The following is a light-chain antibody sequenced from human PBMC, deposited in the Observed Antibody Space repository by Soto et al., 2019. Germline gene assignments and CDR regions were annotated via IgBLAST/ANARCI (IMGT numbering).Light chain of an antibody. Sequence: PSTLSASVGDRVTITCRASQSISSWLAWYQQKPGKAPKLLIYKASSLESGVPSRFSGSGSGTEFTLTISSLQPDGFATYYCQHYNSYSEAFGQGTKVDIK. CDR2: KAS. CDR3: QHYNSYSEA. V-gene: IGKV1-5*03. CDR1: QSISSW. J-gene: IGKJ1*01.